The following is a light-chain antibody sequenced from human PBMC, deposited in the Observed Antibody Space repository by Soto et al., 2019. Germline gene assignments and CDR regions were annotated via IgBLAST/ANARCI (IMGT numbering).Light chain of an antibody. CDR3: ATWDDSLNGPV. Sequence: QSVLTQPPSASGTPGQRVTISCSGGSSNIGSNTVSWYQQLPGTAPKLVMSVNNQRSSGVPDRFSGSKSGTSASLAISGLQSEDEDDYYCATWDDSLNGPVFGGGTKVTVL. V-gene: IGLV1-44*01. CDR2: VNN. J-gene: IGLJ2*01. CDR1: SSNIGSNT.